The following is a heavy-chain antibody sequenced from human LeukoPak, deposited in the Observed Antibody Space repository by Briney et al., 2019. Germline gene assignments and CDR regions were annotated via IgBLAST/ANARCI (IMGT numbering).Heavy chain of an antibody. CDR1: GFTFSSYW. CDR2: IKQDGSDK. CDR3: ERISVAGTPLDAFDI. D-gene: IGHD6-19*01. Sequence: GGSLRLSCAAPGFTFSSYWMSWVRQAPGKGLEWVANIKQDGSDKNYVDSVKGRFTISRDNAKNSLYLQMNSLRAEDTAVYYCERISVAGTPLDAFDIWGQGTIVTVSS. V-gene: IGHV3-7*01. J-gene: IGHJ3*02.